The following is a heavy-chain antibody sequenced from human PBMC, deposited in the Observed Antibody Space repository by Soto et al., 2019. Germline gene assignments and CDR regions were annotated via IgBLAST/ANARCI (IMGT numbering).Heavy chain of an antibody. CDR2: IYPTGNT. CDR3: ARAPPGPSPRWVL. CDR1: GGSISSGGYS. D-gene: IGHD3-10*01. Sequence: QLQLRESGSGLVKPSQTLSLTCTVSGGSISSGGYSWSWIRQSPEKGLEWIGCIYPTGNTYYHPSLKSRVTISVDTSRNQFSLNLTSVTAADMAVYYCARAPPGPSPRWVLWGQGTTVTVSS. J-gene: IGHJ6*02. V-gene: IGHV4-30-2*06.